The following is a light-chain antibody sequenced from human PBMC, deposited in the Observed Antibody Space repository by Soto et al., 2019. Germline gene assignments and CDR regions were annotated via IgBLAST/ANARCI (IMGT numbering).Light chain of an antibody. CDR2: SNT. Sequence: QSVLTQPPSVSGAPGQRVTISCSGSSSNIGAGYDVHWYQHLPGTAPKLLIYSNTNRPSGVPDRFSGSKSGTSASLAITGLQAEDEADYYCQSYDSSLSCYVFGTGTKLTVL. CDR1: SSNIGAGYD. V-gene: IGLV1-40*01. J-gene: IGLJ1*01. CDR3: QSYDSSLSCYV.